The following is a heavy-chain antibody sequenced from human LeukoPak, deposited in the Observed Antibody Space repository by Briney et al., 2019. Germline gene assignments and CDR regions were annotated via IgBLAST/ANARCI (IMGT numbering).Heavy chain of an antibody. V-gene: IGHV1-69*13. CDR2: IIPIFGTA. D-gene: IGHD2-2*01. CDR1: GGTFSSYA. Sequence: GASVKVSCKASGGTFSSYAISWVRQAPGQGLESMGGIIPIFGTANYAQKFQGRVTITADESTSTAYMELSSLRSEDTAVYYCASLGVVVPPQPDYWGQGTLVTVSS. CDR3: ASLGVVVPPQPDY. J-gene: IGHJ4*02.